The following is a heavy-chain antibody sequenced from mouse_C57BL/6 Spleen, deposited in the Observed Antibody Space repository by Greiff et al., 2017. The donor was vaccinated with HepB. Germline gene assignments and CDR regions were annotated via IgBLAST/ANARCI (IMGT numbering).Heavy chain of an antibody. CDR2: ISYSGST. D-gene: IGHD3-2*02. CDR3: ARWGAAQAHFGG. V-gene: IGHV3-8*01. J-gene: IGHJ2*01. CDR1: GYSFTSDY. Sequence: VQLQESGPGLAKPSQTLSLTCSVTGYSFTSDYLNWIRKFPGHKLEYMGYISYSGSTYYNPSLKSRIFKTRDTSKNQYYLQLKSVTTEDTATYYCARWGAAQAHFGGWGQGTTLTVST.